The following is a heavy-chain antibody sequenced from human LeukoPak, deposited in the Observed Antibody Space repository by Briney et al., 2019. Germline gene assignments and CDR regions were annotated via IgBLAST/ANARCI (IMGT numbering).Heavy chain of an antibody. V-gene: IGHV3-30-3*01. CDR2: ISYDGSNK. CDR1: GFTFSSYA. CDR3: TRDLMDCDVSTGLHHYYMDV. D-gene: IGHD3-9*01. J-gene: IGHJ6*02. Sequence: GGSLRLSCAASGFTFSSYAMHWVRQAPGKGLEWVAVISYDGSNKYYADSVKGRFTISRDNSKNTLYLQMNTLRVEDTAVYYCTRDLMDCDVSTGLHHYYMDVWGQGTTVTVSS.